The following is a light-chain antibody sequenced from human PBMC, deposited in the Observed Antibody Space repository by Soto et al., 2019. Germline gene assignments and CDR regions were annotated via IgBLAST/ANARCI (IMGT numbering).Light chain of an antibody. J-gene: IGKJ1*01. CDR1: QNIYSN. CDR2: RAS. CDR3: LQYHNLWA. V-gene: IGKV3-15*01. Sequence: IVMTQSPATLSVSPGERATLSCRASQNIYSNVAWYQQRPGQAPRLLIYRASTRAPGIPARFSGSGSGTEFTLTISSLQSEDFTVYSCLQYHNLWAFGQGTKADI.